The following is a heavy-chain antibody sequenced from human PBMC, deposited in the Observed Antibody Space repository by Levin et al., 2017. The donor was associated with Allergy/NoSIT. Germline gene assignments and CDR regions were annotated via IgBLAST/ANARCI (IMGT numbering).Heavy chain of an antibody. CDR2: ISGSGGST. D-gene: IGHD6-13*01. V-gene: IGHV3-23*01. J-gene: IGHJ4*02. CDR1: GFTFSSYA. CDR3: AKDKQQQLEFDY. Sequence: GESLKISCAASGFTFSSYAMSWVRQAPGKGLEWVSAISGSGGSTYYADSVKGRFTISRDNSKNTLYLQMNSLRAEDTAVYYCAKDKQQQLEFDYWGQGTLVTVSS.